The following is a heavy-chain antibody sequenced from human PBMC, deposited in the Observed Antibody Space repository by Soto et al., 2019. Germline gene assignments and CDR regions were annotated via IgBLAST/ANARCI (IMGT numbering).Heavy chain of an antibody. V-gene: IGHV4-31*03. J-gene: IGHJ6*02. Sequence: SETLSLTCTVSGSSISSGGYYWSWIRQHPGKGLEWIGYIYYSGSTYYNPSLKSRVTISVDTSKNQSSLKLSSVTAADTAVYYCARDSARSSWYLRDYYGMDVWGQGTTVTVSS. D-gene: IGHD6-13*01. CDR2: IYYSGST. CDR1: GSSISSGGYY. CDR3: ARDSARSSWYLRDYYGMDV.